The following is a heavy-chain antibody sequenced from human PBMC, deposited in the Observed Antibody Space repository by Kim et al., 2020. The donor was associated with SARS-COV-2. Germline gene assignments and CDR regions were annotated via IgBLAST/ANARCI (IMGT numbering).Heavy chain of an antibody. J-gene: IGHJ6*02. Sequence: GGSLRLSCIVSGFTFNGYAMHWVRQAPGKGLEWVGGFSLDSNRIDYADSVKGRFTISRDFAKNSLYLQMNSLRVDDTALYYCGKDLVPGGLDVWGQGTTVTVSS. V-gene: IGHV3-9*01. D-gene: IGHD2-8*02. CDR2: FSLDSNRI. CDR3: GKDLVPGGLDV. CDR1: GFTFNGYA.